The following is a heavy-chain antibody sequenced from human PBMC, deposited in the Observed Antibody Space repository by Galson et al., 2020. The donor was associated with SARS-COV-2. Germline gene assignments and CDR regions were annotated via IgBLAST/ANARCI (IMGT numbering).Heavy chain of an antibody. V-gene: IGHV4-39*07. CDR2: IYYSGST. Sequence: SETLSLTCTVSGGSISSSIYYWGWIRQPPGKGLEWIGSIYYSGSTYYNPSLTSRVTISVDTSKNQFSLRLSSVTAADTAVYYCRAYRGGSVWRYYGLDVWGQGTTVTVSS. CDR3: RAYRGGSVWRYYGLDV. CDR1: GGSISSSIYY. D-gene: IGHD2-21*01. J-gene: IGHJ6*02.